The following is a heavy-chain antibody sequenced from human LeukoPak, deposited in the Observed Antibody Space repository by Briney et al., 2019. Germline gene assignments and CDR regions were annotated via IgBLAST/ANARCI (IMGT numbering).Heavy chain of an antibody. V-gene: IGHV3-15*01. Sequence: PGGSLRLSCAASGFTFSNAWMSWVRQAPGKGLEWVGRIKSKTDGGTTDYAAPVKGRFTISRDDSKNTLYLQMNSLKTEDTAVYYCTTEGGNYVWGSYRYRFDFWGQGTLVTVSS. CDR2: IKSKTDGGTT. J-gene: IGHJ4*02. CDR3: TTEGGNYVWGSYRYRFDF. D-gene: IGHD3-16*02. CDR1: GFTFSNAW.